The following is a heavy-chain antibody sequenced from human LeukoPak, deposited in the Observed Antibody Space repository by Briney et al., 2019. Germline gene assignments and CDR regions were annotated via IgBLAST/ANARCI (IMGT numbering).Heavy chain of an antibody. J-gene: IGHJ4*02. CDR2: IIPIFGTA. Sequence: GASVKVSCKASGGTSSSYAISWVRQAPGQGLEWMGGIIPIFGTANYAQKFQGRVTITADESTSTAYMELSSLRSEDTAVYYCARARLGYSYGYGVYWGQGTLVTVSS. V-gene: IGHV1-69*13. D-gene: IGHD5-18*01. CDR1: GGTSSSYA. CDR3: ARARLGYSYGYGVY.